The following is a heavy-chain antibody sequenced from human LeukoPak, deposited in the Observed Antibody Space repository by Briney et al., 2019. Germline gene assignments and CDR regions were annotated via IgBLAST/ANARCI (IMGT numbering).Heavy chain of an antibody. D-gene: IGHD3-22*01. CDR3: AKDRDYYDSSGYFDY. J-gene: IGHJ4*02. CDR2: ISGSGGST. Sequence: GGSLRLSCAASGFTFSSYAMSWVRQAPGKGLEWVSAISGSGGSTYYADSVKGRLTISRDNSKNTLYLQMNSLRAEDTAVYYCAKDRDYYDSSGYFDYWGQGTLVTVSS. CDR1: GFTFSSYA. V-gene: IGHV3-23*01.